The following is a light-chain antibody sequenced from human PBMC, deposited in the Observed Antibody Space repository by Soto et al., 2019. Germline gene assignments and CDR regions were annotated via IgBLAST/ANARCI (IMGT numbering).Light chain of an antibody. CDR2: GAS. CDR1: QSVSSTY. CDR3: KNYGSLPPSP. Sequence: EIVLTQSPGTLSLSPGERATLSCRASQSVSSTYLAWYQQKPGQAPRLIIYGASSRATGIPDRFSGSGSGTDFTLTISRLEPKDFVVFYFKNYGSLPPSPSAQGTK. J-gene: IGKJ1*01. V-gene: IGKV3-20*01.